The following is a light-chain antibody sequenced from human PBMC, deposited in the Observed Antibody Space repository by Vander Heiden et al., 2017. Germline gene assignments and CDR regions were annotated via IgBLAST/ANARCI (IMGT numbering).Light chain of an antibody. J-gene: IGLJ2*01. CDR1: SGHNSYA. CDR3: QTWGTLVV. Sequence: QLVLTQSPSASASLGASVKLTCTLISGHNSYAIAWHQQQPEKGPRYLMKLNSDGSHSKGDGIPDRFSGSSSGAERYLTISSLQSEDEADYYCQTWGTLVVFGGGTKLTVL. CDR2: LNSDGSH. V-gene: IGLV4-69*01.